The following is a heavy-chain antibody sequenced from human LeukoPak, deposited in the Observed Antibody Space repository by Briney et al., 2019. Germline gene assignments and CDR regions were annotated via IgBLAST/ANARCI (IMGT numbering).Heavy chain of an antibody. Sequence: GGSLRLSCTASGFTFGDYAMSWFRQAPGKGLEWVAVISYDGSNKYYADSVKGRFTISRDNSKNTLYLQMNSLRAEDTAVYYCARDGVGATHNYFDYWGQGTLVTVSS. CDR2: ISYDGSNK. J-gene: IGHJ4*02. D-gene: IGHD1-26*01. V-gene: IGHV3-30-3*01. CDR3: ARDGVGATHNYFDY. CDR1: GFTFGDYA.